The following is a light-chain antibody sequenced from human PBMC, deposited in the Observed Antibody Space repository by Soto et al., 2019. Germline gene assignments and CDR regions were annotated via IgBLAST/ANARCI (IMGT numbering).Light chain of an antibody. CDR1: NNDIGAYTY. CDR2: DVS. Sequence: HSALTQPDSVTGYPGESITISRIGTNNDIGAYTYASWHQQHPGKALKLIIYDVSNRASGVSNRFSGSKSGYTASLTISGLQAEDEADYYCSSYSSTITRVFGTGTKVTVL. J-gene: IGLJ1*01. V-gene: IGLV2-14*03. CDR3: SSYSSTITRV.